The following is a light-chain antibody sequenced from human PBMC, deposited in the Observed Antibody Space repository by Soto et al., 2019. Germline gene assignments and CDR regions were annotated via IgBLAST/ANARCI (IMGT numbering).Light chain of an antibody. CDR2: GVS. CDR3: QQYITWPRT. V-gene: IGKV3-15*01. J-gene: IGKJ1*01. Sequence: EIVMTQSPATLSVSPGERATLSCRASQSVGNSLAWYQQRPGQAPRFLIYGVSARTTGIPARFSGSGSGTEFTLTISSLQSEDFAVYYCQQYITWPRTFGQGTKLEIK. CDR1: QSVGNS.